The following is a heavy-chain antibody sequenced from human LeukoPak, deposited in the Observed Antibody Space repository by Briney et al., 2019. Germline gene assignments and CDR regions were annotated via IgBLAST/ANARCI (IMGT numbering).Heavy chain of an antibody. Sequence: SETLYLTCTVSGGSISSGGYYWSWIRQHPGKGLEWIGYIYYSGSTYYNPSLKSRVTISVDTSKNQFSLKLSSVTAADTAVYYCARDVAAAGYNWFDPWGQGTLVTVSS. CDR1: GGSISSGGYY. CDR3: ARDVAAAGYNWFDP. CDR2: IYYSGST. J-gene: IGHJ5*02. V-gene: IGHV4-31*03. D-gene: IGHD6-13*01.